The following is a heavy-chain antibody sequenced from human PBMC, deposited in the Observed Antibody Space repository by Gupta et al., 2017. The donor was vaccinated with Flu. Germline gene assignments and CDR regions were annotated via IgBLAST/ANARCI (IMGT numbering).Heavy chain of an antibody. D-gene: IGHD5-12*01. CDR1: GFTLDKVG. J-gene: IGHJ4*02. CDR2: LSWKIGVI. Sequence: EVQLVESGGGLVQPGRSLRLSCVASGFTLDKVGMSWVRRVQGKGLEWVAGLSWKIGVICYADSVKGRFTISRDNAKNSLYLQMNSLRVEDTALYFCAKDRGYNGLGLEHWGQGTLVTVSS. V-gene: IGHV3-9*01. CDR3: AKDRGYNGLGLEH.